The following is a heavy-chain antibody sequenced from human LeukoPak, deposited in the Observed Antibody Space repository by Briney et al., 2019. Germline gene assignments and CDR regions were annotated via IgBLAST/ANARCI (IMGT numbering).Heavy chain of an antibody. Sequence: GGSLRLSCAASGFTFSSYGMHWVRQAPGKGLEWVAVIWSDGSSKHYPDSVKGRFTISRDNSKNTLYLQMSSLRAEDTALYYCARGQPPSYYDMDVWGQGTTVTVS. CDR2: IWSDGSSK. CDR3: ARGQPPSYYDMDV. CDR1: GFTFSSYG. D-gene: IGHD6-13*01. V-gene: IGHV3-33*01. J-gene: IGHJ6*02.